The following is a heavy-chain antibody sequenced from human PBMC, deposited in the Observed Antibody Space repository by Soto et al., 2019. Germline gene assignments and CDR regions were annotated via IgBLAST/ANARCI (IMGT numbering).Heavy chain of an antibody. CDR2: INVGTGDT. V-gene: IGHV1-3*01. J-gene: IGHJ4*02. CDR3: ARDVDTSMSAPLDY. CDR1: GYTFTAYA. D-gene: IGHD5-18*01. Sequence: ASVKVSCKASGYTFTAYAMDWVRQTPGQRLEWVGWINVGTGDTEYSQQFQGRVNITRDTSARTLYMELSSLRSEDTAVYYCARDVDTSMSAPLDYWGQGSLVTVSS.